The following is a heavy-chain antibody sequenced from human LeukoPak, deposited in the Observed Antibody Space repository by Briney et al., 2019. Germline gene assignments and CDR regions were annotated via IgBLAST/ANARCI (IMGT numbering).Heavy chain of an antibody. CDR1: GFTFGSYE. V-gene: IGHV3-48*03. CDR2: ISSSGSTI. Sequence: PGGSLRLFCAASGFTFGSYEMSCVRQAPGRGLEWVSYISSSGSTIYYADSVKGRFTISRDNAKNSLYLQMNSLRAEDTAVYYCAKDYCSSTSCYYWFDPWGQGTLVTVSS. D-gene: IGHD2-2*01. CDR3: AKDYCSSTSCYYWFDP. J-gene: IGHJ5*02.